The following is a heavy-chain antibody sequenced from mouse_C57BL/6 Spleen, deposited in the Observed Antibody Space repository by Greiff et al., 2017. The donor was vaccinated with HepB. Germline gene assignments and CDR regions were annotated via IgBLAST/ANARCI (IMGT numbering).Heavy chain of an antibody. CDR3: TRSLAYWSSYAMDY. J-gene: IGHJ4*01. D-gene: IGHD2-10*01. V-gene: IGHV1-15*01. CDR1: GYTFTDYE. CDR2: IDPETGGT. Sequence: QVQLQQSGAELVRPGASVTLSCKASGYTFTDYEMHWVKQTPVHGLEWIGAIDPETGGTAYNQKFKGKAILTADKSSSTAYMELRSLTSEDSAVYYCTRSLAYWSSYAMDYWGQGTSVTVSS.